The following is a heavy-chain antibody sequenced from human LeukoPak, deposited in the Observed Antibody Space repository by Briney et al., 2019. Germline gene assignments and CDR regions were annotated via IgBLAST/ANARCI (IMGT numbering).Heavy chain of an antibody. CDR3: ARHDFDWPLFDY. CDR2: IYYSGST. Sequence: SETLSLTCSVSGGSISSYYWSWIRQPPGKGLEWIGYIYYSGSTNYNPSLKSRVTISVDTSKNQFSLKLSSVTAADTAVYYCARHDFDWPLFDYWGQGTLVTVSS. V-gene: IGHV4-59*08. CDR1: GGSISSYY. J-gene: IGHJ4*02. D-gene: IGHD3-9*01.